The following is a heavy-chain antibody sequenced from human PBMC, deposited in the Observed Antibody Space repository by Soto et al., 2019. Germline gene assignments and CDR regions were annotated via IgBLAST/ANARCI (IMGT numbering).Heavy chain of an antibody. CDR2: ISGSGGST. V-gene: IGHV3-23*01. CDR1: GFTFSSYA. CDR3: ARELLWFGEFSTYYYYGMDV. J-gene: IGHJ6*02. D-gene: IGHD3-10*01. Sequence: LRLSCAASGFTFSSYAMSWVRQAPGKGLEWVSAISGSGGSTYYADSVKGRFTISRDNSKNTLYLQMNSLRAEDTAVYYCARELLWFGEFSTYYYYGMDVWGQGTTVTVSS.